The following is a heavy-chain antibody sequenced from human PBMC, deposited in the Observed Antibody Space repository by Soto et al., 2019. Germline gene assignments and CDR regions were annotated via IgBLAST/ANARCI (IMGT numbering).Heavy chain of an antibody. Sequence: QVQLVQSGAEVKKPGASVKVSCKASGYTFTSYDINWVRQATGQGLEWMGWMNPNSGNTGYAQKFQGRVTMTRNTSIRTAYMELSSLRSDDTAVYYCASGSLRARTVAYWCQPTLVTVSS. CDR1: GYTFTSYD. V-gene: IGHV1-8*01. CDR3: ASGSLRARTVAY. J-gene: IGHJ4*02. CDR2: MNPNSGNT.